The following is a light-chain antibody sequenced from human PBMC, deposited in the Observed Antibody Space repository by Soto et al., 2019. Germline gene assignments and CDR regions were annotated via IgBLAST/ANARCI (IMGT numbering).Light chain of an antibody. J-gene: IGKJ2*01. CDR1: QAISNY. CDR2: AAS. Sequence: DFQMTQSPSSLSASVGDRVTITCRANQAISNYLAWYHQRPGKVPQVLIYAASTLQSGVPSRFSGRGSGSEFTLTINGLQPEDVGTYYCPRYNGAPYTFGQGTKVEIK. CDR3: PRYNGAPYT. V-gene: IGKV1-27*01.